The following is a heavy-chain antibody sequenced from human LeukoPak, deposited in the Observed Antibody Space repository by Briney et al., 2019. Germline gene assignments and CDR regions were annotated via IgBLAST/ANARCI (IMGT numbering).Heavy chain of an antibody. V-gene: IGHV2-70*04. D-gene: IGHD3-22*01. J-gene: IGHJ4*02. CDR2: IDWDDDK. CDR3: ARMGYYYDSSGYYYFDY. Sequence: PALVKPTQTLTLTCTFSGFSLSTSGMRVSWIRQPPGKALEWLARIDWDDDKFYSTSLKTRLTISKDTSKNQVVLTMTNMDPVDTATYYCARMGYYYDSSGYYYFDYWGQGTLVTVSS. CDR1: GFSLSTSGMR.